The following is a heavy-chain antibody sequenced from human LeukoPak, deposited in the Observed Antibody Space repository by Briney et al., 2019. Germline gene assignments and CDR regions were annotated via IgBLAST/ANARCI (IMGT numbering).Heavy chain of an antibody. CDR2: IYHSGST. CDR1: GYSISSGYY. Sequence: SETLSLTCTVSGYSISSGYYWGWIRQPPGKGLEWIGSIYHSGSTNYNPSLKSRVTISVDTSKNQFSLKLSSVTAADTAVYYCARPSYGRYNWFDPWGQGTLVTVSS. J-gene: IGHJ5*02. CDR3: ARPSYGRYNWFDP. V-gene: IGHV4-38-2*02. D-gene: IGHD5-18*01.